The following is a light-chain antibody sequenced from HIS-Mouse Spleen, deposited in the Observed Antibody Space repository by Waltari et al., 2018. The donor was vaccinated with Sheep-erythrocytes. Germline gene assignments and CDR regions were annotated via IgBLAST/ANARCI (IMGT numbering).Light chain of an antibody. CDR1: SSNLGNNY. Sequence: QSVLTLPPSVSAAPGQKGTISCSGSSSNLGNNYVSWYQQLPGTAPKLLIYDNNKRPSGIPDRFSGSKSGTSATLGITGLQTGDEADYYCGTWDSSLSAGVFGGGTKLTVL. CDR3: GTWDSSLSAGV. CDR2: DNN. J-gene: IGLJ3*02. V-gene: IGLV1-51*01.